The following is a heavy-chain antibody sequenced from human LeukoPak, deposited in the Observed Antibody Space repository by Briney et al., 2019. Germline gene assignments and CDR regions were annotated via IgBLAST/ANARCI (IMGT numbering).Heavy chain of an antibody. J-gene: IGHJ4*02. CDR3: SMDLSGAHDY. V-gene: IGHV3-74*01. CDR1: GFTFSSYW. Sequence: GSLRLSCAASGFTFSSYWMHWVRQAPGKGLVWVSRVNTDGRTTNYADSVRSRFTISRDNAENTLYLQMNSLRVEDTAVYYCSMDLSGAHDYWGQGSVVTVSS. CDR2: VNTDGRTT. D-gene: IGHD2-2*03.